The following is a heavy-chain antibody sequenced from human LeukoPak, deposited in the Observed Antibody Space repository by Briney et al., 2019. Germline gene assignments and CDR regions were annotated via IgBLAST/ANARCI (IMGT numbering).Heavy chain of an antibody. CDR2: ISSSSSTI. V-gene: IGHV3-48*04. CDR1: GFTFSSYS. D-gene: IGHD3-3*01. J-gene: IGHJ6*03. Sequence: GGSLRLSCAASGFTFSSYSMNWVRQAPGKGLEWVSYISSSSSTICYADSVKGRFTISRDNAKNSLYLQMNSLRAEDTAVYYCARNGYDFRNYYYYYMDVWGKGTTVTVSS. CDR3: ARNGYDFRNYYYYYMDV.